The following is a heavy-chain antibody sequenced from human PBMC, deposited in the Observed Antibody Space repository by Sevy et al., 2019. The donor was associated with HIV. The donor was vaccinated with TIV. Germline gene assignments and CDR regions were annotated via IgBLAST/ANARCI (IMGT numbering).Heavy chain of an antibody. Sequence: GGSLRLSCAASGFTFTNYGMHWVRQAPGKGLEWVSGISNSGANTYYADSVRGRFTVSRDNSKNTVYLQLNSLRAEDTAIYYCAKEWTLRTDWNGEFAYWGQGTLVTDSS. D-gene: IGHD1-1*01. V-gene: IGHV3-23*01. CDR3: AKEWTLRTDWNGEFAY. J-gene: IGHJ4*02. CDR1: GFTFTNYG. CDR2: ISNSGANT.